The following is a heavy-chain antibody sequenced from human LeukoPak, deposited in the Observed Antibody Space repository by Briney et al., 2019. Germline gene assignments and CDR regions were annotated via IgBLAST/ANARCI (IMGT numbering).Heavy chain of an antibody. CDR2: ISYDGSDR. CDR1: GFTFTSYV. V-gene: IGHV3-30-3*01. D-gene: IGHD3-22*01. J-gene: IGHJ3*02. CDR3: ARVDWMIGAFDI. Sequence: PGRSLRLSCAASGFTFTSYVMHWVRQAPGKGLEWVALISYDGSDRYYADSVRGRFTISRDNAKNSLYLQMNSLRDEDTAVYYCARVDWMIGAFDIWGQGTMVTVSS.